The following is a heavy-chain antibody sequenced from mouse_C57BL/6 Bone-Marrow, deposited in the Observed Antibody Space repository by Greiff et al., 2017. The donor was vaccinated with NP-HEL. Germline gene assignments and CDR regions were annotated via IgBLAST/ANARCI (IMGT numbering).Heavy chain of an antibody. V-gene: IGHV1-7*01. Sequence: QVHVKQSGAELAKPGASVKLSCKASGYTFTSYWMHWVKQRPGQGLEWIGYINPSSGYTKYNQKFKDKATLTADKSSSTAYMQLSSLTYEDSAVYYCAVYGSVDAMDYWGQGTSVTVSS. D-gene: IGHD1-1*01. CDR1: GYTFTSYW. CDR2: INPSSGYT. J-gene: IGHJ4*01. CDR3: AVYGSVDAMDY.